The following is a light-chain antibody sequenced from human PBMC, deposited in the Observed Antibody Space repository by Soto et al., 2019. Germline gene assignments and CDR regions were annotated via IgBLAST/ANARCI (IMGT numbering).Light chain of an antibody. CDR2: EVS. J-gene: IGLJ1*01. V-gene: IGLV2-8*01. CDR1: SSDVGGYNY. CDR3: SLYAGSNKSV. Sequence: QSVLTQPPSASGSPGQSVTISCTGTSSDVGGYNYVSWYQQHPGKAPKLMIYEVSKRPSGVPDRFSGSKSGNTASLTVSGLQPEDEADYYCSLYAGSNKSVFGTGTKLTVL.